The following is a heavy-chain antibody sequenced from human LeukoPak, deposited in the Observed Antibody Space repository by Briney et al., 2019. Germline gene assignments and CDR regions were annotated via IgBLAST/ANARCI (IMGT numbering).Heavy chain of an antibody. J-gene: IGHJ4*02. D-gene: IGHD6-13*01. V-gene: IGHV3-30*04. CDR3: MRMRLASPGNVY. Sequence: GASLRLSCAASGFTFSNYAMNWVRQAPGKGLEWVSIVSHDGDSTYYAGSVKGRFTISRDNSKSTLYLQMNNLTAEDTAIYSCMRMRLASPGNVYRGQGTLVTVSS. CDR2: VSHDGDST. CDR1: GFTFSNYA.